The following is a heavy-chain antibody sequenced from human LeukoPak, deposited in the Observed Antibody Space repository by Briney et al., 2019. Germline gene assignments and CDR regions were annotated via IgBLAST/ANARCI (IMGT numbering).Heavy chain of an antibody. CDR1: GGSISSYY. CDR2: IYYSGST. Sequence: PSETLSLTCTVSGGSISSYYWSWTRQPPGKGLEWIGYIYYSGSTNYNPSLKSRVTITVDTSKNQFSLKLSSVTAADTAVYYCAREDLSFDYWGQGTLVTVSS. CDR3: AREDLSFDY. V-gene: IGHV4-59*01. J-gene: IGHJ4*02.